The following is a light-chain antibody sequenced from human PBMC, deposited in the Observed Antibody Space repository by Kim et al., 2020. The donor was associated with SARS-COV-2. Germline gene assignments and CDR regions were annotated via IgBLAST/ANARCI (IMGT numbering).Light chain of an antibody. Sequence: ASVGDRVTITCRASQDMGNDVGWYQQNPGRAPKRLIYGASNLQSGVPSRFSGSGSETEFTLTINSLQPEDFATYFCLQHRTYPITFGQGTRLEIK. CDR1: QDMGND. V-gene: IGKV1-17*01. CDR3: LQHRTYPIT. J-gene: IGKJ5*01. CDR2: GAS.